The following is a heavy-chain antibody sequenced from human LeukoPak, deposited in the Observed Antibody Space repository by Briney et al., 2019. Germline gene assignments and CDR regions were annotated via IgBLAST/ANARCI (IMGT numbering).Heavy chain of an antibody. CDR3: ARHLRGGSIWFDY. J-gene: IGHJ4*02. CDR2: ISYSGTT. V-gene: IGHV4-39*01. CDR1: GGSISSGSYY. Sequence: SETLPLTCTVSGGSISSGSYYWGWVRHPPGKGLEWVGSISYSGTTYYNLSLKSRVTLSVDTSKNQFSLKLSSVTAADTALYYCARHLRGGSIWFDYWGQGTLVTVSS. D-gene: IGHD6-13*01.